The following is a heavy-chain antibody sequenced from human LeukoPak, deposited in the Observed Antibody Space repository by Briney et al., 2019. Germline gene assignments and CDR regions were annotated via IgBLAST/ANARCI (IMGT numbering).Heavy chain of an antibody. CDR1: GFTFSSYG. Sequence: PGGSLRLSCAASGFTFSSYGMHWVRQAPGKGLEWVAVIWYDGSNKYYADSVKGRFTISRDNSKNTLYLRMNSLRAEDTAVYYCAKDLGTYYDSSGIAFDLWGRGTLVTVSS. CDR3: AKDLGTYYDSSGIAFDL. CDR2: IWYDGSNK. D-gene: IGHD3-22*01. V-gene: IGHV3-33*06. J-gene: IGHJ2*01.